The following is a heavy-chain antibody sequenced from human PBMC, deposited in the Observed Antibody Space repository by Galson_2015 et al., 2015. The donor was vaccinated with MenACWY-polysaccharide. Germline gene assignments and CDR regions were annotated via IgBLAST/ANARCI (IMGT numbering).Heavy chain of an antibody. CDR3: ASLEYSSSWGV. J-gene: IGHJ4*02. V-gene: IGHV1-3*01. Sequence: SVKVSCKASGVTFTSYAMHWVRQAPGQRLEWMGWINAGNGDTKYSQKFQGRVTITRDTSASTAYMELSRLRSDDTAVYYCASLEYSSSWGVWGQGTLVTVSS. D-gene: IGHD6-6*01. CDR2: INAGNGDT. CDR1: GVTFTSYA.